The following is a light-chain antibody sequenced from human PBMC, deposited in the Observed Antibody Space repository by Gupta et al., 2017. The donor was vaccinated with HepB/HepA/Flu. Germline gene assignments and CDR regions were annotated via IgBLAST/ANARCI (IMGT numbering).Light chain of an antibody. V-gene: IGKV1-39*01. CDR1: QSISSY. CDR3: QQGYSTLS. J-gene: IGKJ4*01. CDR2: AAS. Sequence: DIHMTQSPSSLSVSVGDRVTITCRASQSISSYLNWYQKKPGKAPNLLIYAASSLQSGVSRRFSGSGDGTDFTITISSLQAEDFATYYCQQGYSTLSFGGGTKVEIK.